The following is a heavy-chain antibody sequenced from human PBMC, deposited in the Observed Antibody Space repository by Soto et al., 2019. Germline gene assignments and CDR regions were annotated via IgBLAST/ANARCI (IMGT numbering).Heavy chain of an antibody. J-gene: IGHJ3*02. V-gene: IGHV1-69*05. CDR2: IIPIFGTA. CDR3: ARRHDSGGNPAAFDI. D-gene: IGHD4-17*01. CDR1: GGTFSSSA. Sequence: QVQLVQSGAEVKKPGSSVKVSCKASGGTFSSSAINWVRQAPGQGFEWMGGIIPIFGTADYAQKLQGRVTXTXXXSXXTAYMALSSLRSADTAVYYCARRHDSGGNPAAFDIWGQWTVVTVSS.